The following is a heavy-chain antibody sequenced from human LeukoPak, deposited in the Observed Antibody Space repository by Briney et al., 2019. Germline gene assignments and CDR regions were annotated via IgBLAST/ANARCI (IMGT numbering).Heavy chain of an antibody. V-gene: IGHV3-23*01. Sequence: GGSLRLSCAASGFTFSSYAMSWVRQAPGKGLEWVSAISGSGGSTYYADSVKGRFTISRDNSKNTLYLQMNSLRAEDTAVYYCAKANVEGLLYYYYYGMDVWGQGTTVTVSS. CDR3: AKANVEGLLYYYYYGMDV. J-gene: IGHJ6*02. CDR1: GFTFSSYA. CDR2: ISGSGGST. D-gene: IGHD3-3*01.